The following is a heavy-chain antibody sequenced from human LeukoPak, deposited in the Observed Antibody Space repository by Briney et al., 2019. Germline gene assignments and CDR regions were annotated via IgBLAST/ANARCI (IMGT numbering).Heavy chain of an antibody. D-gene: IGHD1-26*01. CDR2: IYSRGST. CDR3: ASASGSGRNYAFDI. V-gene: IGHV4-39*07. J-gene: IGHJ3*02. Sequence: PSETLSLTCIVSGGSISSSNYYWGWIRQSPGKGLEWIGSIYSRGSTYYNPSLKSRVIVSSDMSKNQFSLMLSSVTAADTAVYYCASASGSGRNYAFDIWGQGTMVTVSS. CDR1: GGSISSSNYY.